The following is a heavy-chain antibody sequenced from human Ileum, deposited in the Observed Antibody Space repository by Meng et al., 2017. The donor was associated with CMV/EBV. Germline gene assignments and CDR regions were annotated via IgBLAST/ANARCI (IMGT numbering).Heavy chain of an antibody. CDR2: IRHVATDK. D-gene: IGHD7-27*01. CDR1: GFSFSAYG. J-gene: IGHJ4*02. V-gene: IGHV3-30*02. CDR3: AKDIGTLTLGYYFDY. Sequence: GESLKISCTASGFSFSAYGMHWVRQTPDTGLEWVAYIRHVATDKYYVDSVKGRFTISRDNSKNPGYLQRNGLRPDETAVYYCAKDIGTLTLGYYFDYWGQGTLVTVSS.